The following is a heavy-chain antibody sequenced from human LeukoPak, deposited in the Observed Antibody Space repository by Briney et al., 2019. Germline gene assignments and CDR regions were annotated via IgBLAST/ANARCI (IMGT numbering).Heavy chain of an antibody. Sequence: GGSLRLSCAASGFTCSSYGMHWVRQAPGKGLEWVAFIRYDGSNKYYADSVKGRFTISRDNSKNTLYLQMNSLRAEDTAVYYCAKDLAYCSSTSCWGQGTLVTVSS. V-gene: IGHV3-30*02. J-gene: IGHJ4*02. CDR2: IRYDGSNK. D-gene: IGHD2-2*01. CDR1: GFTCSSYG. CDR3: AKDLAYCSSTSC.